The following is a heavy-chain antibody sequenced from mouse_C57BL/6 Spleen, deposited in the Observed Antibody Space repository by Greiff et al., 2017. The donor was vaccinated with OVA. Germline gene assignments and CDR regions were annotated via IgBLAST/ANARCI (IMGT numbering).Heavy chain of an antibody. D-gene: IGHD1-1*01. V-gene: IGHV14-4*01. J-gene: IGHJ3*01. CDR1: GFNIKDDY. CDR3: TTGDYYGSSRFAY. Sequence: VQLQQSGAELVRPGASVKLSCTASGFNIKDDYMHWVKQRPEQGLEWIGWIDPENGDTEYASKFQGKATITADTSSNTAYLQHSSLTSEDTAVYYCTTGDYYGSSRFAYWGQGTLVTVSA. CDR2: IDPENGDT.